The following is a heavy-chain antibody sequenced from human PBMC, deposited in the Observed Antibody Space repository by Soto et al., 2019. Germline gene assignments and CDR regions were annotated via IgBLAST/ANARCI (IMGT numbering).Heavy chain of an antibody. D-gene: IGHD3-10*01. V-gene: IGHV4-30-2*01. CDR1: GGSISGGGFS. CDR2: ILHTGGT. J-gene: IGHJ4*02. Sequence: SETLSLTCAVSGGSISGGGFSWSWIRQPPGKGLEWIGYILHTGGTQYNPSLKGRVSMSVDKSKNQFSLHLTSVTAADTAVYYCARLQFGEGFDYWGQGALVTVSS. CDR3: ARLQFGEGFDY.